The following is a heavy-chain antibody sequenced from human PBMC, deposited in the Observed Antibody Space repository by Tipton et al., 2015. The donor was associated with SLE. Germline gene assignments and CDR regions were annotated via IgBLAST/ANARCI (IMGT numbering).Heavy chain of an antibody. Sequence: TLSLTCTVSGASISSGSYYWSWVRQPPGKGLEWIGYVYFSGTTNYNPSLMSRVFISVDTSKKQFSLRLTSVTAADTAVYYCARVGYLGSGKTWDMDVWGKGITVTVSS. CDR3: ARVGYLGSGKTWDMDV. D-gene: IGHD3-10*01. V-gene: IGHV4-61*01. CDR1: GASISSGSYY. J-gene: IGHJ6*03. CDR2: VYFSGTT.